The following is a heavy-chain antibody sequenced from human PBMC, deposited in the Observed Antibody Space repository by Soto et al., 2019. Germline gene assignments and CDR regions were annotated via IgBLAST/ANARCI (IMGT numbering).Heavy chain of an antibody. CDR1: GDSFSSNSAA. CDR3: AREASVAGTWDVEYYYYGMDV. J-gene: IGHJ6*02. D-gene: IGHD6-19*01. CDR2: TYYRSKWYN. V-gene: IGHV6-1*01. Sequence: SQTLSLTCAISGDSFSSNSAALNWIRQSPSRGLEWLGRTYYRSKWYNDYAVSVKSRITINPDTSKNQFSLQLNSVTPEDTAVYYCAREASVAGTWDVEYYYYGMDVWGQGTTVTVSS.